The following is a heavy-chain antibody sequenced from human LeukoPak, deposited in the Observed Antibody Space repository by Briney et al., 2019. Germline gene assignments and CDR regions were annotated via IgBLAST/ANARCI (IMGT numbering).Heavy chain of an antibody. J-gene: IGHJ4*02. CDR3: ARPTYYDNSGYYY. CDR1: GDSISRSNIY. CDR2: VHYSGST. D-gene: IGHD3-22*01. Sequence: PSETLSLTCTVSGDSISRSNIYWGWIRQPPGKGLESVGSVHYSGSTYYNPSLKSRVTISVDTSKNQFSLKLTAVTAADTAVYYCARPTYYDNSGYYYWGQGTLVTVSS. V-gene: IGHV4-39*01.